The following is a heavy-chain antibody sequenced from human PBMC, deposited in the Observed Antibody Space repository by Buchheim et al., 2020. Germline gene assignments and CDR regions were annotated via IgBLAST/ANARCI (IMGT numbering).Heavy chain of an antibody. J-gene: IGHJ6*02. CDR2: IIPIFART. V-gene: IGHV1-69*01. Sequence: QVQLVQSGAEVKKPGSSVKVSCKAPGGTFRSYAISWVRQAPGQGLEWIGGIIPIFARTNYAQKFQGRVTMTADESTYTVDMELSSLKSEDTAVYYCAREGGVAGYYYYYGMDVWGQGTT. D-gene: IGHD2-15*01. CDR1: GGTFRSYA. CDR3: AREGGVAGYYYYYGMDV.